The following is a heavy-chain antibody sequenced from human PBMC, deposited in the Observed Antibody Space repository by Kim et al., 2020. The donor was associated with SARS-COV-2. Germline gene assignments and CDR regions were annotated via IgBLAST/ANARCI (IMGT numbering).Heavy chain of an antibody. D-gene: IGHD6-6*01. CDR3: AIRSIAGRTHYMDV. V-gene: IGHV3-53*01. CDR2: IYKDGTT. CDR1: GFVVSDNY. J-gene: IGHJ6*03. Sequence: GGSLRLSCAASGFVVSDNYMSWVRQAPGKGLEWVSVIYKDGTTYHADSGKGRFTIFRDNSRNTLYLQMNSLRAEDTAVYYCAIRSIAGRTHYMDVWGKGT.